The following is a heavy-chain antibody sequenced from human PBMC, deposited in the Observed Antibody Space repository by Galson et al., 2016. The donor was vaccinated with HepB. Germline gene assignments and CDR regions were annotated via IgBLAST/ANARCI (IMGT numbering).Heavy chain of an antibody. CDR3: ARHGHGFRGNWFDP. CDR1: GGTVRSYY. CDR2: VYYSGST. D-gene: IGHD3-10*01. Sequence: SETLSLTCTVSGGTVRSYYWNWIRQPPGKGLEWIGNVYYSGSTNYSVSLRSRVIISVDTSNNEVSLRLTSVTAADSAVYYCARHGHGFRGNWFDPWGQGTLVTVSS. J-gene: IGHJ5*02. V-gene: IGHV4-59*08.